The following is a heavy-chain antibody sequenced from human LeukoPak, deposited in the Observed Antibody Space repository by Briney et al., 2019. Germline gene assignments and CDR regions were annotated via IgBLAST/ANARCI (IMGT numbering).Heavy chain of an antibody. Sequence: ASVKVSCKASGYTFTSYGISWVTQAPGQGLEWMVWISAYNGNTNYAQKLQGRVTMTTDTSTSTAYMELRSLRSDDTAVYYCASARSPSSSVDYWGQGTLVTVSS. CDR1: GYTFTSYG. V-gene: IGHV1-18*01. D-gene: IGHD6-6*01. CDR2: ISAYNGNT. J-gene: IGHJ4*02. CDR3: ASARSPSSSVDY.